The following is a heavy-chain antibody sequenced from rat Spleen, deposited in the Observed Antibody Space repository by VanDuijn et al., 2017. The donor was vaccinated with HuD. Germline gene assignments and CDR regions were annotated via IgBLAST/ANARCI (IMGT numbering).Heavy chain of an antibody. CDR2: IWGDGST. V-gene: IGHV2-32*01. Sequence: QVQLKESGPGLVKPSETLSLTCPVSGFSLTSFHVSWVRQPPGKGLEWMGVIWGDGSTAYNSALKSRLSISRDTSKSQVFLKMSSLKTEDTATYYCARDGTTDYWGQGVMVTVSS. D-gene: IGHD1-11*01. CDR1: GFSLTSFH. CDR3: ARDGTTDY. J-gene: IGHJ2*01.